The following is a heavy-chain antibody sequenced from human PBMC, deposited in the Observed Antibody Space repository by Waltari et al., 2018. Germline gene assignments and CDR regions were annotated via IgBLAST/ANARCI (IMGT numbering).Heavy chain of an antibody. V-gene: IGHV3-43*01. J-gene: IGHJ4*02. CDR3: AKDRRGYSSGYLYFDY. CDR1: GFTFDDYT. CDR2: ISWDGGST. Sequence: EVQLVESGGVVVQPGGSLRLSCAASGFTFDDYTMPWVRQAPGKGLEWVSLISWDGGSTYYADSVKGRFTISRDNSKNSLYLQMNSLRTEDTALYYCAKDRRGYSSGYLYFDYWGQGTLVTVSS. D-gene: IGHD2-15*01.